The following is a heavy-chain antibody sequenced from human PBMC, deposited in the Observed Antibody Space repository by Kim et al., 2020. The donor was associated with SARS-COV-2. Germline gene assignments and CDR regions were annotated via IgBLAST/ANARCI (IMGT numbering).Heavy chain of an antibody. Sequence: SETLSLTCTISGASIGTDYWTWIRQPPGGGLEWIGYIFYTGKTSYTPSLKSRVSLSLDTSRNQFSLKLNSVTAADSAVYFCARLPDINGWPFDYWAQGTLVTVTS. D-gene: IGHD6-19*01. CDR1: GASIGTDY. J-gene: IGHJ4*02. V-gene: IGHV4-59*08. CDR3: ARLPDINGWPFDY. CDR2: IFYTGKT.